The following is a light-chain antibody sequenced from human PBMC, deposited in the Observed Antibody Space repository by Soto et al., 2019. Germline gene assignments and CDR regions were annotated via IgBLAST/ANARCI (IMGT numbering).Light chain of an antibody. V-gene: IGLV2-14*03. CDR2: DVS. Sequence: QSALTQPASVSVSPGQSITISCTGTSSDVGGYNYVSWYQHHPGKAPKLMIFDVSNRPSGVSNRFSGSKSGNTASLTISGLQPEYEADYYCSSYTTSNTRQIVFGTGTKVTVL. CDR3: SSYTTSNTRQIV. J-gene: IGLJ1*01. CDR1: SSDVGGYNY.